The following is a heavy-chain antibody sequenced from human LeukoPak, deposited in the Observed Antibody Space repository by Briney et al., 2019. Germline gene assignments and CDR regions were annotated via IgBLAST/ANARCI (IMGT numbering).Heavy chain of an antibody. CDR2: ISYDGSNH. J-gene: IGHJ4*02. CDR1: GFTLSNYG. Sequence: PGGSLRLSCAASGFTLSNYGMHWVRQAPGKGLEWVALISYDGSNHYYADSVKGRFTISRDNSKNTLYLQMNSLRAEDTAMYYCAKTGYNSGWWVWYFDYWGQGTLVTVSS. D-gene: IGHD6-19*01. CDR3: AKTGYNSGWWVWYFDY. V-gene: IGHV3-30*18.